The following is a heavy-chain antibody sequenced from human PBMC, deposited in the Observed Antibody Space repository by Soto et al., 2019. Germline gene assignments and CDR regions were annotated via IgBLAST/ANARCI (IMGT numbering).Heavy chain of an antibody. D-gene: IGHD3-16*01. CDR3: AISKDSGGRKTFIY. CDR2: INWKSDI. J-gene: IGHJ4*02. Sequence: GGSLRLSCAVSGFTFDDNAMHWVRQAPEKGLEWVSGINWKSDIGYADSVKGRFTISRDNAENSLYLQMNSLRAEDTALYYCAISKDSGGRKTFIYWGRQTKVRASS. CDR1: GFTFDDNA. V-gene: IGHV3-9*01.